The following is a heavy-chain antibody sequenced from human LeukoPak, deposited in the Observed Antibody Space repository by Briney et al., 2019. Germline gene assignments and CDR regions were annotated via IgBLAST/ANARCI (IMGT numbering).Heavy chain of an antibody. V-gene: IGHV3-23*01. CDR1: GFTFSSYG. J-gene: IGHJ6*02. D-gene: IGHD3-10*01. Sequence: GGSLRLSCAASGFTFSSYGMNWVRQAPGKGLEWVSSISGSGSSTYYADSVKGRFTISRDNSKNTLYLQMNSLRAEDTAVYYCARDYYASGPLFMGVWGQGTTVTVSS. CDR2: ISGSGSST. CDR3: ARDYYASGPLFMGV.